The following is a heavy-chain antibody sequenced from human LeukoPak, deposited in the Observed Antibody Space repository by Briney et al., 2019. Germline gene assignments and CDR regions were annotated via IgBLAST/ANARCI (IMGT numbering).Heavy chain of an antibody. CDR1: GFTVSNNY. J-gene: IGHJ4*02. V-gene: IGHV3-53*01. Sequence: GGSLILSCAASGFTVSNNYMSWVRQAPGKGLEWVSLIYSGGSTYYADSVKGRFTISRDNSKNTLYLQMNSLRAEDTAVYYCAREYHVWGQGTLVTVSS. CDR2: IYSGGST. D-gene: IGHD3-16*01. CDR3: AREYHV.